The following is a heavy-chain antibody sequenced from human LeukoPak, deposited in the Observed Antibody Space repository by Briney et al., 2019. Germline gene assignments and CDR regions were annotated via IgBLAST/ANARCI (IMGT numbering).Heavy chain of an antibody. CDR2: IRSKANSYAT. Sequence: GGSLRLSCAASGFIFSGSVMHWVRQPSGKGLEWVGRIRSKANSYATAYAASVKGRFTISRDNAKNSLYLQMNSLRAEDTALYYCARELLLRYFDWLSPFDYWGQGTLVTVSS. CDR3: ARELLLRYFDWLSPFDY. CDR1: GFIFSGSV. J-gene: IGHJ4*02. D-gene: IGHD3-9*01. V-gene: IGHV3-73*01.